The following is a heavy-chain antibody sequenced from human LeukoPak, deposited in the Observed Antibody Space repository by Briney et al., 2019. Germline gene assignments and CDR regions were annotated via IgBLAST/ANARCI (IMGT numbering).Heavy chain of an antibody. CDR1: GGSISSSSYY. V-gene: IGHV4-39*01. CDR2: IYYSGST. Sequence: PSETLSLTCTVSGGSISSSSYYWGWIRQPPGKGLEWIGSIYYSGSTYYNPSLKSRVTISVDTSKNQFSLKLSSVTAADAAVYYCARHVKGFDPWGQGTLVTVSS. J-gene: IGHJ5*02. CDR3: ARHVKGFDP.